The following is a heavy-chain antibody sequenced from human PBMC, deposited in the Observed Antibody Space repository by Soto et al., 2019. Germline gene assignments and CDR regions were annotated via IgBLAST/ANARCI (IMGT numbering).Heavy chain of an antibody. CDR3: AHRPKFESSGWFGFDY. Sequence: QITLKESGPTLVNPTQTLTLTCTFSGFSLSTSRVGVGWIRQPPGKALEWLALIYWDDDERYSPSLKSRLTIAKDTSKNQVVLTMTDMDPVDTATYYWAHRPKFESSGWFGFDYWGQGTLVTVSS. D-gene: IGHD6-19*01. CDR2: IYWDDDE. J-gene: IGHJ4*02. CDR1: GFSLSTSRVG. V-gene: IGHV2-5*02.